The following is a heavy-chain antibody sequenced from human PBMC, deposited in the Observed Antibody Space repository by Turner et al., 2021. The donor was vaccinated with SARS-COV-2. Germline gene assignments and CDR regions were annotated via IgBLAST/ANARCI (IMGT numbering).Heavy chain of an antibody. J-gene: IGHJ4*02. CDR3: ARDRSTYYDFWSGYWHFDY. CDR2: INQDGSEK. D-gene: IGHD3-3*01. Sequence: EVQLVESGGGLVQPGGSLRLSCAASGFTFSSYWMSWVRQAPGKGLEWVANINQDGSEKYYVDSVKGRFTISRDNAKNSLYLQMYSLRAEDTAVYYCARDRSTYYDFWSGYWHFDYWGQGTLVTVSS. V-gene: IGHV3-7*01. CDR1: GFTFSSYW.